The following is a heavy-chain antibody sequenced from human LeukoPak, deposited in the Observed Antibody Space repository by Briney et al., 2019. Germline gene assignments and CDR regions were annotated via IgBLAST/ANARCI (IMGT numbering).Heavy chain of an antibody. J-gene: IGHJ4*02. Sequence: SETLSLTCTDSGGSISSYYWSWIRQPPGKGLEWIGYIYYSGSTNYNPSLKSRVTISVDTSKNQFSLKLSSVTAADTAVYYCARDSGYYDFWSGYDPYYFDYWGQGTLVTVSS. CDR3: ARDSGYYDFWSGYDPYYFDY. D-gene: IGHD3-3*01. CDR2: IYYSGST. CDR1: GGSISSYY. V-gene: IGHV4-59*01.